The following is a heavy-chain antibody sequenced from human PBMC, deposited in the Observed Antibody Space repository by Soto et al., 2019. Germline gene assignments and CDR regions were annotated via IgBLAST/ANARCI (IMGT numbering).Heavy chain of an antibody. Sequence: GASVKVSCKASGYTFTSYDINWVRQATGQGLEWMGWMNPNSGNTGYAQKFQGRVTMTRNTSISTAYMELSSLRSEDTAVYYCARARSIAVAGNRDNWFDPWGQGTLVTVSS. CDR1: GYTFTSYD. CDR3: ARARSIAVAGNRDNWFDP. V-gene: IGHV1-8*01. CDR2: MNPNSGNT. J-gene: IGHJ5*02. D-gene: IGHD6-19*01.